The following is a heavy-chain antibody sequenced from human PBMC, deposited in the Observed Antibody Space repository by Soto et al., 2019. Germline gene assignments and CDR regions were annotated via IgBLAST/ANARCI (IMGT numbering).Heavy chain of an antibody. Sequence: SETLSLTCTVSGGSISSGDYYWSWIRQPPGKGLEWIGYIYYSGSTYYNPSLKSRVTISVDTSKNQFSLKLSSVTAADTAVYYFAGAYYVSVVYNGSAPWAQETLVTASS. CDR1: GGSISSGDYY. V-gene: IGHV4-30-4*01. D-gene: IGHD3-22*01. J-gene: IGHJ5*02. CDR2: IYYSGST. CDR3: AGAYYVSVVYNGSAP.